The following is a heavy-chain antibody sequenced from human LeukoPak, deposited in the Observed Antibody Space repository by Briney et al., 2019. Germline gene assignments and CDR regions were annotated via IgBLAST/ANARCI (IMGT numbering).Heavy chain of an antibody. J-gene: IGHJ5*02. V-gene: IGHV1-18*01. CDR2: ISAYNGNT. CDR3: ARDRAAVAPDHWFDP. Sequence: ASVKVSCKASGYTFTSYGISWVRQAPGQGLEWMGWISAYNGNTNYAQKLQGRVAMTTDTSTSTAYMELRSLRSDDTAAHYCARDRAAVAPDHWFDPWGQGTLVTVSS. CDR1: GYTFTSYG. D-gene: IGHD6-19*01.